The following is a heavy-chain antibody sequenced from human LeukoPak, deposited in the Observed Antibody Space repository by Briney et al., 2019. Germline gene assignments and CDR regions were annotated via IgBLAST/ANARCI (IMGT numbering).Heavy chain of an antibody. Sequence: GGSLRLSCAASGFTFSTYAMHWVRQAPGKGLEYVSTINSNGGSTYYANSVKGRFTISRDNSKNTLYLQMGSLRAEDMAVYYCAKARGAFDIWGQGTMVTVSS. D-gene: IGHD5-12*01. V-gene: IGHV3-64*01. CDR3: AKARGAFDI. J-gene: IGHJ3*02. CDR2: INSNGGST. CDR1: GFTFSTYA.